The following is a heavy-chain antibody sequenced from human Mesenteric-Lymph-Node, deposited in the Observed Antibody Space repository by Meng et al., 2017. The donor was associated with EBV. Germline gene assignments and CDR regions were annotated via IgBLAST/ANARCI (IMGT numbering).Heavy chain of an antibody. V-gene: IGHV1-18*01. CDR1: GYTFTGYG. Sequence: QVQLWQSGAEVKKPGAAVKFSCKASGYTFTGYGINWVRQAPGQGLEWMGYISTYNGNTNYAQKLQGRLTMTTDTSTSTAYMELTSLTSDDTAVYYCARGNGATTWGQGTLVTVSS. CDR2: ISTYNGNT. J-gene: IGHJ5*02. CDR3: ARGNGATT. D-gene: IGHD5-24*01.